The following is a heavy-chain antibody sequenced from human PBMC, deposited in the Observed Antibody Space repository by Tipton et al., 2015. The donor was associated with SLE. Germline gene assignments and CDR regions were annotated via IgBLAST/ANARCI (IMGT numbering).Heavy chain of an antibody. CDR3: ASWVGNQNY. V-gene: IGHV3-7*01. J-gene: IGHJ4*02. D-gene: IGHD7-27*01. Sequence: SLRLSCAASGFAFSSSWMSWVRQAPGKGLERVAHVNQGGSEKYYVDSVKGRFTISGDNAKNSLYLQMNSLRAEDTAVYYCASWVGNQNYWVQGTLVTVSS. CDR2: VNQGGSEK. CDR1: GFAFSSSW.